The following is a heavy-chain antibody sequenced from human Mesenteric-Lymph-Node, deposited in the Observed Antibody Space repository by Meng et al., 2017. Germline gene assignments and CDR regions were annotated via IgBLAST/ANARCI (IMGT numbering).Heavy chain of an antibody. CDR3: ARDRVLLWFGESIKLRGPYYYYYGMDV. CDR1: GYTFTSYG. Sequence: ASVKVSCKASGYTFTSYGISWVRQAPGQGLEWMGWISAYNGNTNYAQKLQGRVTMTTDTSTSTAYMELRSLRSDDTAVYYCARDRVLLWFGESIKLRGPYYYYYGMDVWGQGTTVTVSS. J-gene: IGHJ6*02. CDR2: ISAYNGNT. V-gene: IGHV1-18*01. D-gene: IGHD3-10*01.